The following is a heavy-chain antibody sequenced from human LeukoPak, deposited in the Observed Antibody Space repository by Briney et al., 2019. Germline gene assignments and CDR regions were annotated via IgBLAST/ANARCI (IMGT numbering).Heavy chain of an antibody. J-gene: IGHJ4*02. CDR2: INPNSGGT. D-gene: IGHD6-19*01. CDR1: GYTFTGYY. V-gene: IGHV1-2*04. CDR3: AREIAVAGDRLFDY. Sequence: ASVKVSCKASGYTFTGYYMRWVRQAPGQGLEWMGWINPNSGGTNYAQKFQGWVTMTRDTSISTAYMELSRLRSDDTAVYYCAREIAVAGDRLFDYWGQGTLVTVSS.